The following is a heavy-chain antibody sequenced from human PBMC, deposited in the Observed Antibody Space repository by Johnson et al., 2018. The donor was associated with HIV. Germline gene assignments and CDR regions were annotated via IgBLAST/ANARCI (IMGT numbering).Heavy chain of an antibody. D-gene: IGHD3-22*01. CDR2: TRNKANSYTT. Sequence: VQLVESGGVAVQPGGSLRLSCTASGFTFGDYAISWVRQAPGKGLEWVGRTRNKANSYTTEYAASVKGRFTISSDDSKNTLYLQMNSLKTEDTAVYYCARVGRVYDSSGYAIDAFDIWGQGTMVTVSS. CDR3: ARVGRVYDSSGYAIDAFDI. V-gene: IGHV3-72*01. CDR1: GFTFGDYA. J-gene: IGHJ3*02.